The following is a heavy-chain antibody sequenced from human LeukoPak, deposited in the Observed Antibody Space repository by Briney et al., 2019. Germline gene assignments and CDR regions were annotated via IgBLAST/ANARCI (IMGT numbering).Heavy chain of an antibody. D-gene: IGHD1/OR15-1a*01. Sequence: GGSLRLSCAASGFTFSSYEMNWVRQAPGKGLEWVSYISSSGSTIYYADSVKGRFTISRDNAKNLLYLQMNSLRAEDTAVYYCAREITGTGKDYWGQGTLVTVSS. CDR2: ISSSGSTI. J-gene: IGHJ4*02. CDR3: AREITGTGKDY. V-gene: IGHV3-48*03. CDR1: GFTFSSYE.